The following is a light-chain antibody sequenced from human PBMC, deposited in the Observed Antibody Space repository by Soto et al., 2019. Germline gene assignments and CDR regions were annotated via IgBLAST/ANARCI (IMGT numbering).Light chain of an antibody. J-gene: IGLJ1*01. Sequence: QSVLTQPPSVSGTPGQGVTISCSGSASNIGENSVGWFQQLPGTAPKVLIYVTNKRPSGVPDRFSGSKSGTSAYLAISGLQSEDEADYYCVAWDGSLNGHVFGTGTKLTAL. CDR3: VAWDGSLNGHV. CDR1: ASNIGENS. V-gene: IGLV1-44*01. CDR2: VTN.